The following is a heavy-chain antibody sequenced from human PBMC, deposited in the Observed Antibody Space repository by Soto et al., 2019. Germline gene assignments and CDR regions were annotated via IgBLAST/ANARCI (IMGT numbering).Heavy chain of an antibody. CDR3: ARSVGDYYYGMDV. V-gene: IGHV4-39*01. Sequence: SETLSLTWTVSGASITSTSYHWGWIRQPPGKGLEWIGNFYYSGSTYYNPSLRSRVTISVDASKNQFSVKVSSVTATDTAVYYCARSVGDYYYGMDVWGQGTTVTVSS. CDR1: GASITSTSYH. J-gene: IGHJ6*02. D-gene: IGHD1-26*01. CDR2: FYYSGST.